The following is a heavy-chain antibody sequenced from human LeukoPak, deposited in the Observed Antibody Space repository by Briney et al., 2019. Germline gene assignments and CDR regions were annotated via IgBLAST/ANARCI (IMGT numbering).Heavy chain of an antibody. Sequence: SETLSLTCTVYGGSFSGYYWSWIRQPPGKGLEWIGEINHSGSTNYNPSLKSRVTISVDTSKNQFSLKLSSVTAADTAVYYCARGRFDFWSGYYGPYGMDVWAKGPRSPSP. CDR2: INHSGST. CDR3: ARGRFDFWSGYYGPYGMDV. V-gene: IGHV4-34*01. J-gene: IGHJ6*02. D-gene: IGHD3-3*01. CDR1: GGSFSGYY.